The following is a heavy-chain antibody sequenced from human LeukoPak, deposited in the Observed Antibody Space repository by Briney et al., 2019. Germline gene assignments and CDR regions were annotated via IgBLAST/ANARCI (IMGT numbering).Heavy chain of an antibody. CDR1: GFSFSSYS. D-gene: IGHD3-16*02. J-gene: IGHJ4*02. CDR2: ISSSSSTI. Sequence: PGGSLRLSCAASGFSFSSYSMNWVRQSPGKGLEWVSYISSSSSTIYYADSVKGRFTISRDNATNSLYLQMNRLRAEETAVYYCARDPEGLITFGGVIVKGSSDYWGQGTLVTVSS. V-gene: IGHV3-48*04. CDR3: ARDPEGLITFGGVIVKGSSDY.